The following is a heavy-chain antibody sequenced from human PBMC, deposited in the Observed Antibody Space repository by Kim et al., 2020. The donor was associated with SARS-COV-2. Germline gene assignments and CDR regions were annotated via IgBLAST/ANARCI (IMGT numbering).Heavy chain of an antibody. D-gene: IGHD3-10*01. Sequence: GGSLRLSCAASGFTFSSYAMHWVRQAPGKGLEWVAVISYDGSNKYYADSVKGRFTISRDNSKNTLYLQMNSLRAEDTAVYYCARSGYYYGSGSYYLPYYYYGMDVWGQGTTVTVSS. V-gene: IGHV3-30*04. CDR3: ARSGYYYGSGSYYLPYYYYGMDV. CDR1: GFTFSSYA. CDR2: ISYDGSNK. J-gene: IGHJ6*02.